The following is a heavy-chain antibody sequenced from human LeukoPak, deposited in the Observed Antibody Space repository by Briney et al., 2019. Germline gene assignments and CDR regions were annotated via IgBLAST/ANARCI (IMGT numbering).Heavy chain of an antibody. J-gene: IGHJ6*02. CDR3: ARDTIYGMDV. V-gene: IGHV1-46*01. CDR1: GYTFTSYY. Sequence: ASVKVSCKASGYTFTSYYMHWVRQAPGQGLEWMGIINPSGGSTSYAQKFQGRVTITADKSTSTAYMELSSLRSEDTAVYYCARDTIYGMDVRGQGTTVTVSS. CDR2: INPSGGST.